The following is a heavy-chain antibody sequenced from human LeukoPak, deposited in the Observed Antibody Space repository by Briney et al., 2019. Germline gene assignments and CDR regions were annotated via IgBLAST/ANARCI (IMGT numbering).Heavy chain of an antibody. Sequence: ASVKVSCKASGYTFTGYYMHWVRQASGQGLEWMGWINPNSGGTNYAQKFQGWVTMTRDTSISTAYMELSRLRSDDTAVYYCARDLDDILTGRYYYGMDVWGQGTTVTVSS. D-gene: IGHD3-9*01. J-gene: IGHJ6*02. CDR1: GYTFTGYY. V-gene: IGHV1-2*04. CDR3: ARDLDDILTGRYYYGMDV. CDR2: INPNSGGT.